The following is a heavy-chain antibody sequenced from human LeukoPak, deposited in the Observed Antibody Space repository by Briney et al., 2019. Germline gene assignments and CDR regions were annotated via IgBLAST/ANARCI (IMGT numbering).Heavy chain of an antibody. Sequence: SETLSLTCTVSGGYISRSTFHWGWSRQPPGKGLEWIGSISYSGSTYSNPSLESRVTMSVDTSENQFSLRLISVTAADTAVYYCARHPLNYYYYMDVWGKGTTVTVSS. CDR1: GGYISRSTFH. CDR3: ARHPLNYYYYMDV. J-gene: IGHJ6*03. CDR2: ISYSGST. V-gene: IGHV4-39*01.